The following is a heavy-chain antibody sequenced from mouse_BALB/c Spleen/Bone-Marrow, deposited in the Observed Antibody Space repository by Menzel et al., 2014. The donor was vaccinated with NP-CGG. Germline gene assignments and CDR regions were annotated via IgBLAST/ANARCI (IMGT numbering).Heavy chain of an antibody. J-gene: IGHJ3*01. CDR2: INPDSSTI. D-gene: IGHD1-1*01. CDR1: GFDFSRYW. Sequence: VQLQQSGGGLVQPGGSLKLSCAASGFDFSRYWMSWVRQAPGKGLEWIGEINPDSSTINYTPSLKDKFIISRDNAKNTLYLLMSKVRSEDTALYYCARLYYYGHLTYWGQGTLVTVSA. CDR3: ARLYYYGHLTY. V-gene: IGHV4-1*02.